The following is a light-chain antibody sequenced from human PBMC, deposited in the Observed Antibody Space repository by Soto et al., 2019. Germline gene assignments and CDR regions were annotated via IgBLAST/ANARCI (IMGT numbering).Light chain of an antibody. Sequence: DLQITQSPSTLSASVGDRVTITCRASQGISRWLAWYQRKPGKAPNLLIYKASSLDSGVPSRFSGNGSGTEFTLTISSLQPDDFATYYCQQYNSYSTFGQGTKVEIK. CDR2: KAS. J-gene: IGKJ1*01. CDR1: QGISRW. CDR3: QQYNSYST. V-gene: IGKV1-5*03.